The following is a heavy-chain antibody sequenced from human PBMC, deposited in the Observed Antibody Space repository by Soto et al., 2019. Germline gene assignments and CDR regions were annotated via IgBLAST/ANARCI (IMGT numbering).Heavy chain of an antibody. D-gene: IGHD7-27*01. V-gene: IGHV3-48*02. CDR1: GFTFSSYA. J-gene: IGHJ6*02. CDR2: ITSKSSTI. CDR3: AKSGFSYGMDV. Sequence: GGPLRLSCAASGFTFSSYAMSWVRQAPGKGLERVSYITSKSSTIKYADSVRGRFTVSRDNAKNSLYLHLNSLRDEDTAVYYCAKSGFSYGMDVWGQGTTVTVSS.